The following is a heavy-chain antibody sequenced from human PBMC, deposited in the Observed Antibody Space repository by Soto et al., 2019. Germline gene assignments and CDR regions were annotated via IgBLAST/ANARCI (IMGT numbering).Heavy chain of an antibody. V-gene: IGHV3-7*01. D-gene: IGHD3-16*01. CDR3: VCGGNLFVS. Sequence: EVQLVESGGGLVQPGGSLRLSCAASGFTFSTYWMTWVRRPPGKGLEWVANLDHDGSERYYAVAVRGRFTISRDNVKNSLYLQTNSMRAEDTAVYYRVCGGNLFVSWGQGTLVNVSP. CDR1: GFTFSTYW. J-gene: IGHJ4*02. CDR2: LDHDGSER.